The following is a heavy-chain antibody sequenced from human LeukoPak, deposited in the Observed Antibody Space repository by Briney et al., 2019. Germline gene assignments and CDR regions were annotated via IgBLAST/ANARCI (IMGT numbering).Heavy chain of an antibody. D-gene: IGHD6-13*01. CDR1: GGSFSTYY. CDR2: VSTTGIT. J-gene: IGHJ4*02. Sequence: SETLSLTCAVYGGSFSTYYWSWIRQPPGKGLEWIGRVSTTGITDSNPSLKSRVTMSIDTSKNQFSLKLSSVTAADTAVYYCAREDSSSGWYNYFDNWGQGALVTVSS. CDR3: AREDSSSGWYNYFDN. V-gene: IGHV4-4*07.